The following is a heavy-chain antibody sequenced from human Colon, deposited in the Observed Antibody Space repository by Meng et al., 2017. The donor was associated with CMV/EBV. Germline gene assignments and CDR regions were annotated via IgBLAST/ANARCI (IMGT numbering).Heavy chain of an antibody. J-gene: IGHJ4*01. CDR3: ARATKSSCWEVLNY. D-gene: IGHD2-2*01. CDR2: SYYTGST. V-gene: IGHV4-34*01. Sequence: QVELMQWGAGLLKPSEPLSLACAVYGESFSGYYWTWIRQPPGRGLEWIGESYYTGSTNYSPSLKSRVTISLDTSKNQFSLKLNSVTAADTAVYYCARATKSSCWEVLNYWGHGTLVTVSS. CDR1: GESFSGYY.